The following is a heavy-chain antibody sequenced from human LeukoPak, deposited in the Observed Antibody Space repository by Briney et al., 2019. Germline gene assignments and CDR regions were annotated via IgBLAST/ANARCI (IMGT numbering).Heavy chain of an antibody. J-gene: IGHJ3*02. CDR1: GGSISTYY. D-gene: IGHD3-10*01. Sequence: SETLSLTCTVSGGSISTYYWSWIRQPPGKGLEWIGYIYHSGSTYYNPSLKSRVTISVDRSKNQFSLKLSSVTAADTAVYYCARVLVRGVTDAFDIWGQGTMVTVSS. CDR3: ARVLVRGVTDAFDI. CDR2: IYHSGST. V-gene: IGHV4-59*12.